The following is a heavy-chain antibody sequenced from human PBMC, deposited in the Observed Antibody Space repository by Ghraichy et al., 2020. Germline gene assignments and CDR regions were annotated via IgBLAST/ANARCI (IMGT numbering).Heavy chain of an antibody. V-gene: IGHV1-2*02. J-gene: IGHJ4*02. CDR1: GYTFTGYY. CDR3: ASTGLGSSELDY. CDR2: INPNSAGT. D-gene: IGHD3-10*01. Sequence: ASVKVSCKASGYTFTGYYMNWVRQAPGQGLEWMGWINPNSAGTKYAQKFQGRVTMTRDTSISTAYMELRSLRSDDTAVYYCASTGLGSSELDYWGQGTLVTVSS.